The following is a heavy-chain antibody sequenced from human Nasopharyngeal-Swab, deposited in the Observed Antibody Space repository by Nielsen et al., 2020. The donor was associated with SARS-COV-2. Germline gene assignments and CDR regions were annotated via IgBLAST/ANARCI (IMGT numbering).Heavy chain of an antibody. V-gene: IGHV4-59*08. J-gene: IGHJ5*02. CDR3: ARHWWKPSSSLKWFDP. CDR2: IYHRGST. CDR1: GGSINEFY. Sequence: ETLSLTCPVSGGSINEFYWSWIRQSPGQGLEWIGNIYHRGSTTYNPSLKSRVTISMDMSKNQFSLKLRFVSAADTAVYYCARHWWKPSSSLKWFDPWGQGNPVSVSS. D-gene: IGHD2-8*02.